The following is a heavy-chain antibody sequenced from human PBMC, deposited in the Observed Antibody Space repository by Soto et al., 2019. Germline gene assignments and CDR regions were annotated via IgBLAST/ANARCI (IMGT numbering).Heavy chain of an antibody. CDR2: ISSSSSYI. Sequence: EVQLVESGGGLVKPGGSLRLSCAASGFTFSSYSMNWVRQAPGKGLEWVSSISSSSSYIYYADSVKGRFTISRDNAKNSLYLEMNRLRAEDTAVYYCARVTTVTKPHYYYYGMDVWGQGTTVTVSS. CDR1: GFTFSSYS. D-gene: IGHD4-17*01. CDR3: ARVTTVTKPHYYYYGMDV. V-gene: IGHV3-21*01. J-gene: IGHJ6*02.